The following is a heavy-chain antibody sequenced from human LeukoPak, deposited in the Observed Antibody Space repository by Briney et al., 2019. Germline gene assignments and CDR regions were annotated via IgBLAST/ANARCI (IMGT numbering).Heavy chain of an antibody. CDR1: GFTFTTYS. CDR2: ISSGSSAI. Sequence: GGSLRLSCEASGFTFTTYSMTWVRQAPGKGLEWVSIISSGSSAIFSADALKGRFTISRDDAKNLLYLDMNSLRAEDTAVYYCARVMGRYCSSTSCYVDYWGQGTLVTVSS. D-gene: IGHD2-2*01. CDR3: ARVMGRYCSSTSCYVDY. V-gene: IGHV3-21*01. J-gene: IGHJ4*02.